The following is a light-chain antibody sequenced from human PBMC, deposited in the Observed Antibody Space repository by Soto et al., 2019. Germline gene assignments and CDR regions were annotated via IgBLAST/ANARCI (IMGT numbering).Light chain of an antibody. CDR1: QSVSSSY. V-gene: IGKV3-20*01. Sequence: EIVLTQSPGTLSVSPGERATLSCRASQSVSSSYLAWYQQKPGQAPRLLIYGASSRATGIPDRFSGSGSGTDFTLTISSLEPEDFAVYYCQQYGSSPVTFGGGTKVDIK. CDR2: GAS. CDR3: QQYGSSPVT. J-gene: IGKJ4*01.